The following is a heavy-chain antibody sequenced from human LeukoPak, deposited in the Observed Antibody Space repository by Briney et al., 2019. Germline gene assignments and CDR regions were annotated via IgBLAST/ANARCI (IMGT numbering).Heavy chain of an antibody. Sequence: SETLSLTCTVSGGSISSYYWSWIRQPAGKGLESIGHISTSGSTNYNPSLKSRVTMSVDTSKNQFSLKLSSVTAADTAVYYCARKSITIFGVGNFDYWGQGTLVTVSS. CDR1: GGSISSYY. CDR2: ISTSGST. V-gene: IGHV4-4*07. J-gene: IGHJ4*02. D-gene: IGHD3-3*01. CDR3: ARKSITIFGVGNFDY.